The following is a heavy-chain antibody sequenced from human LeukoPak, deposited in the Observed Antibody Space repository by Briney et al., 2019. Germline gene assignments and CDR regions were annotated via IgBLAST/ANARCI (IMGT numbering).Heavy chain of an antibody. CDR1: GGSITSYF. Sequence: SETLSLTCIVSGGSITSYFWSWIRQPAGKGLEWIGQIHTSESTNYNPSLKSRVAMSVDTSKNQFSLELSSVTAAGTAVYYCAGRAQTTGWSFDYWGQGALVTVSS. V-gene: IGHV4-4*07. CDR3: AGRAQTTGWSFDY. J-gene: IGHJ4*02. D-gene: IGHD6-19*01. CDR2: IHTSEST.